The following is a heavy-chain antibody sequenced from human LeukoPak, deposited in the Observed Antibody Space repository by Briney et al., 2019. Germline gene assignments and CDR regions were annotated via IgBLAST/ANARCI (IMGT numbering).Heavy chain of an antibody. Sequence: GGSLRLSCAASGFTFSSYAMSWVRQAPGKGLEWVSAISGSGGSTYYADSVKGRFTISRDNSKNTLYLQMISLRAEDTAVYYCASDCSGGSCYFDYWGQGTLVTVSS. D-gene: IGHD2-15*01. CDR1: GFTFSSYA. V-gene: IGHV3-23*01. CDR3: ASDCSGGSCYFDY. J-gene: IGHJ4*02. CDR2: ISGSGGST.